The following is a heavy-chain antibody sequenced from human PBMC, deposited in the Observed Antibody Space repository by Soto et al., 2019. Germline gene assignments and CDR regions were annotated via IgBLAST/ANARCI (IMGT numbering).Heavy chain of an antibody. CDR3: AKEGEWELLLND. J-gene: IGHJ4*02. CDR1: GFTFDDYT. V-gene: IGHV3-43*01. CDR2: ISWDGGST. Sequence: EVQLVESGGVVVQPGGSLRLSCAASGFTFDDYTMHWVRQAPGKGLEWVSLISWDGGSTYYADSVKGRFTISRDNSKNSLYLQMNRLRTEDTALYYCAKEGEWELLLNDWGQGTLVTVSS. D-gene: IGHD1-26*01.